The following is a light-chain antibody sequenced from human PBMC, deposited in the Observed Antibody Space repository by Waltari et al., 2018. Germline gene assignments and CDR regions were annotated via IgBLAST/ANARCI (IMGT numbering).Light chain of an antibody. CDR2: DAS. Sequence: EIVLTQSPATLSLSPGERATLSCRASQSVSSSLGWYQQRPGQAPRLLIYDASSRATGIPARFSGSGSGTDFTLTISSLEPEDFAVYYCQQRSKWPITFGQGTRLE. V-gene: IGKV3-11*01. CDR1: QSVSSS. J-gene: IGKJ5*01. CDR3: QQRSKWPIT.